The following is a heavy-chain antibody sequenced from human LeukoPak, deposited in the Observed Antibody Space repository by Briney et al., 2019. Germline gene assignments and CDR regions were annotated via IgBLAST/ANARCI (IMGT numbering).Heavy chain of an antibody. CDR3: ASTGSYWHFDY. CDR1: GGSISSYY. Sequence: PSETLSLTCTVSGGSISSYYWSWIRQPPGKGLEWIGSIYYSGSTYYNPSLKSRVTISVDTSKNQFSLKLSSVTAADTAVYYCASTGSYWHFDYWGQGTLVTVSS. J-gene: IGHJ4*02. CDR2: IYYSGST. D-gene: IGHD1-26*01. V-gene: IGHV4-39*07.